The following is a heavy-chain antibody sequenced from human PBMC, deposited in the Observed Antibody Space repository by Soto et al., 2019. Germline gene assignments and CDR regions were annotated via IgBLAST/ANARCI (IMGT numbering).Heavy chain of an antibody. Sequence: GASVKVSCKASGYTFTSYGISWVRQAPGQGLEWMGWISAYNGNTNYAQKLQGRVTMTTDTSTSTAYMELRSLRSDDTAVYYCARGPLTGLYFDCLLSPNRFDYRGQRTPVTGSS. CDR2: ISAYNGNT. CDR1: GYTFTSYG. CDR3: ARGPLTGLYFDCLLSPNRFDY. V-gene: IGHV1-18*01. J-gene: IGHJ4*02. D-gene: IGHD3-9*01.